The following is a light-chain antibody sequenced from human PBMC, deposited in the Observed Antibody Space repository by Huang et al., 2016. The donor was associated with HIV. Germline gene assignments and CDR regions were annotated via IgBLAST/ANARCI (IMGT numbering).Light chain of an antibody. J-gene: IGKJ2*01. V-gene: IGKV1-39*01. CDR2: AAS. CDR3: QQSYSTPFYT. Sequence: DILMTQSPSSLSASVGDRDTITCRASQSVSTYLNWYQQKPGKAPKLLIYAASSLQSWVPSRFSGSGSGTDFTLTISSLQPDDFATYYCQQSYSTPFYTFGQGTKLEIK. CDR1: QSVSTY.